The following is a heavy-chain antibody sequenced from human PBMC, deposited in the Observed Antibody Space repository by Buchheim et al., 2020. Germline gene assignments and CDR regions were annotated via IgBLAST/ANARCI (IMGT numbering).Heavy chain of an antibody. D-gene: IGHD6-19*01. J-gene: IGHJ5*02. CDR2: ISYSGSN. V-gene: IGHV4-61*01. CDR1: GVSVNSGSYY. CDR3: AGPPVAGKVSWFDH. Sequence: QVQLQESGPGLVKPSETLSLTCSVSGVSVNSGSYYWSWIRQPPGKGLEWIGYISYSGSNKFNPSLKSRVTTSIDTSKNQFSLELSSVTAADTAGYYCAGPPVAGKVSWFDHGGQGIL.